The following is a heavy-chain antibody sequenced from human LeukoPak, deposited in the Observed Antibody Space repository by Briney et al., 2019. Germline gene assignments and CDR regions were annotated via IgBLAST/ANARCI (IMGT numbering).Heavy chain of an antibody. V-gene: IGHV4-39*07. Sequence: SETLSLTCTVSGGSISSSSYYWGWIRQPPGKGLEWIGSVYYSGSTYYSPSLKSRVTISVDTSKNQFSLKLTSVTAADTAVYYCALIAAAGTGFDYWGQGTLVTVSS. J-gene: IGHJ4*02. CDR2: VYYSGST. D-gene: IGHD6-13*01. CDR1: GGSISSSSYY. CDR3: ALIAAAGTGFDY.